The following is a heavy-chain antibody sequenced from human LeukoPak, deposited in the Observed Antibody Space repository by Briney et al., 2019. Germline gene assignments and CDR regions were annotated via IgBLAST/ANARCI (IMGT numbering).Heavy chain of an antibody. V-gene: IGHV4-59*01. J-gene: IGHJ6*02. CDR3: ARTGGDCSSGLCYYAMDV. Sequence: SETLSLTCFVSGGSISGSHWSWIRQSPGKGLEWIGYIHYTGITDYNPSLRSRLNLSIDLSKNQFSLRLSSVTAADTAVYYCARTGGDCSSGLCYYAMDVWGQGTKGNVS. CDR1: GGSISGSH. D-gene: IGHD2-21*02. CDR2: IHYTGIT.